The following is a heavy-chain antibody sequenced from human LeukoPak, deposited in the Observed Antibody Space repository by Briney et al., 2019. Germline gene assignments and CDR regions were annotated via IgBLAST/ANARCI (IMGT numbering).Heavy chain of an antibody. V-gene: IGHV4-59*08. J-gene: IGHJ3*02. CDR3: ARNQAVAANRGAFDI. D-gene: IGHD6-19*01. CDR1: GGSISTYQ. CDR2: VYKSGST. Sequence: KPSETLSLTCSVSGGSISTYQWSWIRQPPGKGLEWIGNVYKSGSTNYNPSLTSRVTMSVDTSKNQFSLKLDSVTEIDTAMYYCARNQAVAANRGAFDIWGQGTMVTVSS.